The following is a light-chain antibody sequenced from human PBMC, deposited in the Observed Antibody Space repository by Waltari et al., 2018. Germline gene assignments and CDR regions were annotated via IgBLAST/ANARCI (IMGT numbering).Light chain of an antibody. Sequence: EFVLTQSPGTLSLSPGERATLSCRASQSVSSSYFAWYQQKPGQATRLLIYGASSRATGIPDRFSGSGSGTDFTLTISRLEPEDFAVYYCQQYGTSSYTFGQGTKLEIK. V-gene: IGKV3-20*01. J-gene: IGKJ2*01. CDR2: GAS. CDR1: QSVSSSY. CDR3: QQYGTSSYT.